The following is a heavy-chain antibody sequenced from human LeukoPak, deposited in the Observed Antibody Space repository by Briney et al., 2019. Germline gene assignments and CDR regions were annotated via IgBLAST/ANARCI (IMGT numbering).Heavy chain of an antibody. D-gene: IGHD2-2*02. J-gene: IGHJ4*02. CDR3: ASRYCSSTSCYTASDY. CDR2: IYTSGST. CDR1: GGSISSYY. Sequence: PSETLFLTCTVSGGSISSYYWSWIRQPAGKGLEWIGRIYTSGSTNYNPSLKSRVTMSVDTSKNQFSLKLSSVTAADTAVYYCASRYCSSTSCYTASDYWGQGTLVTVSS. V-gene: IGHV4-4*07.